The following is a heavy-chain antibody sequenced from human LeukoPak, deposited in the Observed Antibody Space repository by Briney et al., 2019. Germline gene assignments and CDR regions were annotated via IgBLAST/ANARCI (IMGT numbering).Heavy chain of an antibody. V-gene: IGHV3-66*01. CDR1: GFTVAGNY. Sequence: GGSLRLSCEASGFTVAGNYMNWVRQAPGKGPEWVSAIYSGGETYYADSVKGRFTISRDFSKNTLYLQLNSLRADDTAVYYCAKGGRAGPGAGYCDFWGRGSLVTVSS. CDR3: AKGGRAGPGAGYCDF. J-gene: IGHJ4*02. D-gene: IGHD6-13*01. CDR2: IYSGGET.